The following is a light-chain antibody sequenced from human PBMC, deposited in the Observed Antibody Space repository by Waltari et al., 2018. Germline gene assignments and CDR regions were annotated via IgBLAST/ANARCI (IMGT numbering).Light chain of an antibody. CDR2: QVS. CDR1: ESLLIHDGKMY. J-gene: IGKJ1*01. V-gene: IGKV2-30*01. CDR3: MLGTRPWT. Sequence: EVVMTQSPVSLSVTLGQPASISCRCSESLLIHDGKMYLNWFHQRPGQSPRRLLYQVSDRDSGVPDRFSGSGSGADFTLRISRVEAGDAGLYFCMLGTRPWTFGPGTKVEIK.